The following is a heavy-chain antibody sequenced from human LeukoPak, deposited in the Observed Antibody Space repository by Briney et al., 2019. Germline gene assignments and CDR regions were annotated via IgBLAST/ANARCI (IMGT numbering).Heavy chain of an antibody. V-gene: IGHV3-9*01. CDR2: ISWNSGSI. Sequence: QPGRSLRLSCAASGFTFDDYAMHWVRQAPGKGLEWVSGISWNSGSIGYADSVKGRFTISRDNAKNSLYLQVNSLRAEDTALYYCAKDQDIVDYYGMDVWGQGTTVTVSS. D-gene: IGHD2-15*01. CDR1: GFTFDDYA. CDR3: AKDQDIVDYYGMDV. J-gene: IGHJ6*02.